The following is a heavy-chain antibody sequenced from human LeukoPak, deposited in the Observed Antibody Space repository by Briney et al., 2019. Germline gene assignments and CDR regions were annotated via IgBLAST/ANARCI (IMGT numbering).Heavy chain of an antibody. V-gene: IGHV4-4*03. CDR1: GGSITSTNY. Sequence: PETLSLTCGVSGGSITSTNYWTWVRQPPGKGLEWIGEVNLQGSTNYNPSLMGRVAISVDMSENHISLQLTSVTAADTAVYYCAREGGPYRPLDYSGQGTLVTVSS. CDR3: AREGGPYRPLDY. J-gene: IGHJ4*02. CDR2: VNLQGST.